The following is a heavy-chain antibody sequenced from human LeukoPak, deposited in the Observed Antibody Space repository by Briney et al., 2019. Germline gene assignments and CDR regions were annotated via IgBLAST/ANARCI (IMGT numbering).Heavy chain of an antibody. V-gene: IGHV3-23*01. CDR2: ISGNGGST. Sequence: GGSLRLSCVASGFTFSSYVMNWVRRAPGKGLEWVSAISGNGGSTYYADSVKGRFTISRDNSKNTLSLQMNSLRAEDTAVYYCAKGIEFWLTYFDHWGQGTLVTASS. J-gene: IGHJ4*02. CDR1: GFTFSSYV. CDR3: AKGIEFWLTYFDH. D-gene: IGHD3-9*01.